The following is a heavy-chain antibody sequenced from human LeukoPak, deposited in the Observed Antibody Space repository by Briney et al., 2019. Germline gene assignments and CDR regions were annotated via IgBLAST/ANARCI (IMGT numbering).Heavy chain of an antibody. CDR1: GFTFSSYA. CDR3: AKSIRTRYNWNYAFDY. CDR2: ISGSGGST. V-gene: IGHV3-23*01. Sequence: GGSLRLSCAASGFTFSSYAMSWVRQAPGKGLEWVSAISGSGGSTYYADSVKGRFTISRDNSKNTLYLQMNSLRAEDTAVYHCAKSIRTRYNWNYAFDYWGQGTLVTVSS. J-gene: IGHJ4*02. D-gene: IGHD1-7*01.